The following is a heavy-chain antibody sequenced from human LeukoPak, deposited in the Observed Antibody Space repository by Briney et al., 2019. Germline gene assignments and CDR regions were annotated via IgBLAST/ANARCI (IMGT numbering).Heavy chain of an antibody. CDR3: ARGSGSQSLGFDS. CDR1: GFTFSSYA. J-gene: IGHJ4*02. V-gene: IGHV3-23*01. D-gene: IGHD1-26*01. CDR2: ISGCGGST. Sequence: GGSLRLSCAASGFTFSSYAMSWVRQAPGKGLEWVSAISGCGGSTYYADSVKGRFTISRDNSKNTLYLQMNSLRAEDTAMYFCARGSGSQSLGFDSWGQGTLVTVSS.